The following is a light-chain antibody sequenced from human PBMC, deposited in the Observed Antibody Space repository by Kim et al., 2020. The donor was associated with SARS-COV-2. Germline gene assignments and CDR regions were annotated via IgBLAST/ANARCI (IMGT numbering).Light chain of an antibody. J-gene: IGKJ4*01. Sequence: LSPGESATLSGRASQSVGNSLAWFQQKPGQAPRLLIFETSNRATGIPARFSGSGSGTAFTLTISSLEPEDFAVYYCQQRYNWPLTFGGGTKVDIK. CDR3: QQRYNWPLT. CDR1: QSVGNS. CDR2: ETS. V-gene: IGKV3-11*01.